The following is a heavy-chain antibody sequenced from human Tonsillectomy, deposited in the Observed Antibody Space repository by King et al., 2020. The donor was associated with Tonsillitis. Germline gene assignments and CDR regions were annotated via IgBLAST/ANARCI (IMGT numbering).Heavy chain of an antibody. CDR3: ASLHSSGWYNWFDP. D-gene: IGHD6-19*01. J-gene: IGHJ5*02. CDR2: IYYSGST. V-gene: IGHV4-59*08. CDR1: GGSISSYY. Sequence: VQLQESGPGLLKPSETLSLTCTVSGGSISSYYWSWIRQPPGKGLEWIGYIYYSGSTNYNPSLKSRATISVDTSKNQFSLKLSSVTAADTAVYYCASLHSSGWYNWFDPWGQGTLVTVSS.